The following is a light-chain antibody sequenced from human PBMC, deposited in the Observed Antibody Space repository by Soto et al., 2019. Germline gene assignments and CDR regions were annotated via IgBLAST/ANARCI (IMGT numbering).Light chain of an antibody. J-gene: IGKJ4*01. CDR3: QQYYTTLRT. CDR1: QSVFYSSNNKNY. Sequence: DFVMTQSPDSLAVSLGETATINCKSSQSVFYSSNNKNYLAWYQQKPGQPPKLLIYWASTRESGVPDRFSGSGSGTDFTLTISSLQAEDVAVYYCQQYYTTLRTFGGGTKVDIK. V-gene: IGKV4-1*01. CDR2: WAS.